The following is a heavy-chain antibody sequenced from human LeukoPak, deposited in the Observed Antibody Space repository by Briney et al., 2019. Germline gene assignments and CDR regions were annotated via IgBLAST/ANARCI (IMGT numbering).Heavy chain of an antibody. D-gene: IGHD2-2*02. CDR2: INPNSGGT. CDR1: GYTFTGYY. Sequence: ASVKVSCKASGYTFTGYYMHWVRQAPGQGLEWMGWINPNSGGTNYAQKFQGRVTMTRDTSISTAYMELSRLRSDDTAVYYCARASPAYKPAAIPGYWGQGTLVTVSS. V-gene: IGHV1-2*02. J-gene: IGHJ4*02. CDR3: ARASPAYKPAAIPGY.